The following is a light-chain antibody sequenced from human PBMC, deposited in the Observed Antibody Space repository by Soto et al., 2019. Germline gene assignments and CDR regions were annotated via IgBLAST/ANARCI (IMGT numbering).Light chain of an antibody. Sequence: IELTQSPATLSLSPGERAALSCRASQSVSTSLAWYQHKPGQSPRLIIYDASKRAPGLPARFSGSGSGTDFTLTISSLEPEDFAVYYCQVRDVWPTFGQGTKVEIK. CDR1: QSVSTS. CDR2: DAS. CDR3: QVRDVWPT. V-gene: IGKV3-11*01. J-gene: IGKJ1*01.